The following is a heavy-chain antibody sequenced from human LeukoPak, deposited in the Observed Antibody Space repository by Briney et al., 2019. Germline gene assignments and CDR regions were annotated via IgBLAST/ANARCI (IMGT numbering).Heavy chain of an antibody. CDR1: GFTFSSYA. CDR3: AKDGGNSEEFDY. D-gene: IGHD4-23*01. CDR2: ISGSGGST. Sequence: GGSLRLSCAASGFTFSSYAMTWVRQAPGKGLEWVSGISGSGGSTYYADSVKGRFTISRDNSKNTLYLQMNSLRAEDTAVYYCAKDGGNSEEFDYWGQGTLVTVSS. V-gene: IGHV3-23*01. J-gene: IGHJ4*02.